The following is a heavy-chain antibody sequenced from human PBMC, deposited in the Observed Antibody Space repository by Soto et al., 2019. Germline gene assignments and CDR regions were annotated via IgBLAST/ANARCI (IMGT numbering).Heavy chain of an antibody. D-gene: IGHD6-13*01. Sequence: EVQLLESGGGLVQPGGSLRLSCATSGFTFSNYAMTWVRQAPGEGLEWVSGITGDGDTTFYADSVKGRFTISRDNSKSTLYLQMNSLRAEDTAVYYCARGFRSVGQQLGAYWGQGTLVTVSS. CDR2: ITGDGDTT. V-gene: IGHV3-23*01. J-gene: IGHJ4*02. CDR3: ARGFRSVGQQLGAY. CDR1: GFTFSNYA.